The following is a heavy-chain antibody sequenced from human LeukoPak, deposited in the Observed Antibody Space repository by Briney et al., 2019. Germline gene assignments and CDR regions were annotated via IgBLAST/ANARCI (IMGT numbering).Heavy chain of an antibody. D-gene: IGHD2-2*01. V-gene: IGHV3-72*01. CDR1: EFTFSDHY. J-gene: IGHJ3*02. CDR3: ARVRYCSSTSCRGALDI. Sequence: GGSLRLSCAASEFTFSDHYMDWVRQAPGKGLEWVGRTRNKANSYTTEYAASVKGRFAISRDDSKNSLYLQMNSLKTEDTAVYYCARVRYCSSTSCRGALDIWGQGTMVTVSS. CDR2: TRNKANSYTT.